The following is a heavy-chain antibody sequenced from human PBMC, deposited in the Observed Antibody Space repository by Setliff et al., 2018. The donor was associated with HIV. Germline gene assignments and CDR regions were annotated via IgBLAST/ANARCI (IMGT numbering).Heavy chain of an antibody. CDR2: ISSSSTTV. CDR1: GGSISSYY. V-gene: IGHV3-48*01. CDR3: VKGFECGGDCYSAFDY. J-gene: IGHJ4*02. D-gene: IGHD2-21*02. Sequence: ASETLSLTCTVSGGSISSYYWSWIRQPPGKGLEWVSYISSSSTTVYYADSVKGRFTISRDNSKNTLYLQMNSLRSEDTAVYYCVKGFECGGDCYSAFDYWGQGNLVTVSS.